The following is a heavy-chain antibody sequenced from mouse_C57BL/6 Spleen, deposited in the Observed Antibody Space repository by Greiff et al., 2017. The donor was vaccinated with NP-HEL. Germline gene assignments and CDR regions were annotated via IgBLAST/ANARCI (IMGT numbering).Heavy chain of an antibody. Sequence: VQLQQSGPELVKPGASVKISCKASGYAFSSSWMNWVKQRPGKGLEWIGRIYPGDGDTNYNGKFKGKATLTADKSSSTAYMQLSSLTSEDSAVYFCARVSYYDYDLWYFDVWGTGTTVTVSS. D-gene: IGHD2-4*01. CDR2: IYPGDGDT. J-gene: IGHJ1*03. CDR3: ARVSYYDYDLWYFDV. CDR1: GYAFSSSW. V-gene: IGHV1-82*01.